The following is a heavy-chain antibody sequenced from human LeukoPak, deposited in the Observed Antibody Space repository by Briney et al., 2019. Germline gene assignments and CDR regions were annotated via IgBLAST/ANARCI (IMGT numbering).Heavy chain of an antibody. Sequence: ASVKVSCKASGYIFTGYYMHWVRQAPGQGLEWMGWINPDNGDTSYAQMFQGRITMTRDTSITTAYMDLSSLTSDDTAVYYCASTAAGTDYYYYYYMDVWGKGTTVTVSS. CDR3: ASTAAGTDYYYYYYMDV. J-gene: IGHJ6*03. CDR1: GYIFTGYY. CDR2: INPDNGDT. D-gene: IGHD6-13*01. V-gene: IGHV1-2*02.